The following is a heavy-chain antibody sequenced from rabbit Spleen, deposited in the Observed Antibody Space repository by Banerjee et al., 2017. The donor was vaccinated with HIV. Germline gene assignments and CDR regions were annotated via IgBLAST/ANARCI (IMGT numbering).Heavy chain of an antibody. CDR3: VRDRANIGGDYGPYYFDL. J-gene: IGHJ4*01. CDR1: GFSFSYSDY. CDR2: IDPVFGIT. D-gene: IGHD2-1*01. Sequence: QSLEESGGDLVKPGASLTLTCTASGFSFSYSDYMCWVRQPPGKGLEWIGYIDPVFGITYFANWVNGRFSISRENAQNTLYLQLNSLTAADTATYFCVRDRANIGGDYGPYYFDLWGPGTLVTVS. V-gene: IGHV1S40*01.